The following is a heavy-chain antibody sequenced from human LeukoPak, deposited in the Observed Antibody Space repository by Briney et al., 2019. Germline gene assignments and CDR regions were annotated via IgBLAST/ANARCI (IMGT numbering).Heavy chain of an antibody. CDR3: ARDRTGIAAAGTHFDY. V-gene: IGHV1-3*01. D-gene: IGHD6-13*01. CDR1: GYTFTSYA. CDR2: INAGNGNT. J-gene: IGHJ4*02. Sequence: ASVKVSCKASGYTFTSYAMHWVRQAPGQRLEWMGWINAGNGNTKYSQKFQGRVTITRDTSASTAYMELSSLRSEDTAVYYCARDRTGIAAAGTHFDYWGQGTLVTVSS.